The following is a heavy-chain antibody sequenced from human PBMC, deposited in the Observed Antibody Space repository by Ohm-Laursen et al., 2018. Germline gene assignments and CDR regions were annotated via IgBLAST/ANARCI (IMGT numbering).Heavy chain of an antibody. V-gene: IGHV1-69*13. CDR1: GGTFSSYS. CDR2: ITPIFGSA. Sequence: GASVKVSCKVSGGTFSSYSISWVRQAPGQGLEWMGGITPIFGSANYAQKFRGRVAINADESTTTAYLELSSLRSEDTAIYYCVRATWGDGKSYDSSGYYPYWGQGTLVTVSS. D-gene: IGHD3-22*01. J-gene: IGHJ4*02. CDR3: VRATWGDGKSYDSSGYYPY.